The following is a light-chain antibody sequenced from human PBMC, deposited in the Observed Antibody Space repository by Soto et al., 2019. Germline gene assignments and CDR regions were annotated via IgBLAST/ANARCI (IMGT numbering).Light chain of an antibody. J-gene: IGKJ1*01. CDR1: QSVSSSY. CDR3: QQYSSSPWT. V-gene: IGKV3-20*01. Sequence: EIVLTQCPGTLSLSPGERATLSCRASQSVSSSYLAWYQQKPGQAPRLLIYDASSRATGIPDRFSGSGSGTDFTLTISRLEPEDFAMYHCQQYSSSPWTFGQGTKVEIK. CDR2: DAS.